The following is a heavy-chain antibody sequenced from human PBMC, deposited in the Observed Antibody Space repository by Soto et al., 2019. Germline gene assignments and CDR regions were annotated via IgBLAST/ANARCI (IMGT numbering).Heavy chain of an antibody. Sequence: GASVKVSCKASGYTFTSYYMHWVRQAPGQGLEWMGIINPSGGSTSYAQKFQGRVTMTRDTSTSTVYMELSSLRSEDTAVYYCARDPHCTNGVCYHLGAYYYYGMDVWGQGTTVTVSS. D-gene: IGHD2-8*01. CDR1: GYTFTSYY. CDR3: ARDPHCTNGVCYHLGAYYYYGMDV. V-gene: IGHV1-46*01. J-gene: IGHJ6*02. CDR2: INPSGGST.